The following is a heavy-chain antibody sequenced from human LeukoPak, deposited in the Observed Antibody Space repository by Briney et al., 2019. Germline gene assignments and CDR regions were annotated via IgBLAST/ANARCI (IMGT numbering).Heavy chain of an antibody. D-gene: IGHD3-3*01. CDR3: ARDSMYDSSWSGYFDSLDL. CDR1: GDSIDSQVNY. J-gene: IGHJ3*01. V-gene: IGHV4-39*02. CDR2: IYFRGSV. Sequence: SETLSLSCTVSGDSIDSQVNYWGWLRQAPGKGLEWIGSIYFRGSVYYNPSLRGRVNISMDLSTNQIFLQVTSVTAADTAVYFCARDSMYDSSWSGYFDSLDLWGPGTLVTVAS.